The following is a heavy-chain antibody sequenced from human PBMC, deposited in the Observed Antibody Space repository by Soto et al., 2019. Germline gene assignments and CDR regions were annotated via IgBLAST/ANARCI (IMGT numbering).Heavy chain of an antibody. CDR1: GGSISSYY. J-gene: IGHJ4*02. D-gene: IGHD2-15*01. Sequence: PSETLSLTCTGSGGSISSYYWSWIRQPPGKGLEWIGYIYYSGSTNYNPSLKSRVTISVDTSKNQFSLKLSSVTAADTAVYYCARVGYCSGGSCLDYWGQGTLVTVSS. V-gene: IGHV4-59*01. CDR2: IYYSGST. CDR3: ARVGYCSGGSCLDY.